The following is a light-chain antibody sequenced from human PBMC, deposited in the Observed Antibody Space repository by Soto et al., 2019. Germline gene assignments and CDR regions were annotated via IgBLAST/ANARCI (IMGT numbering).Light chain of an antibody. CDR1: QTVSSS. J-gene: IGKJ1*01. Sequence: IVLTQSPATLSLSPGERATLSCRASQTVSSSLAWYQQKPGQAPRLLIYGASSRATGIPDRFSGSGSGTDFTLTISRLEPEDYAVYYCQQYGHSLWTFGQGTKVDI. CDR2: GAS. CDR3: QQYGHSLWT. V-gene: IGKV3-20*01.